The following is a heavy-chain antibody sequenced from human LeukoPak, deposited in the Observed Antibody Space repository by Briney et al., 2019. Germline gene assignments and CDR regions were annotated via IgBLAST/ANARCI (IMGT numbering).Heavy chain of an antibody. CDR2: ITSGSGGST. D-gene: IGHD5-24*01. CDR3: AIWTRRDGYNFDY. Sequence: GGSLRLSCAASGFTFNNYALSWVRQAPGKGLEWVSAITSGSGGSTFYADSVKGRFTISRDNSKNTLYLQMNSLRDEDTAVYYCAIWTRRDGYNFDYWGQGTLVTVSS. V-gene: IGHV3-23*01. J-gene: IGHJ4*02. CDR1: GFTFNNYA.